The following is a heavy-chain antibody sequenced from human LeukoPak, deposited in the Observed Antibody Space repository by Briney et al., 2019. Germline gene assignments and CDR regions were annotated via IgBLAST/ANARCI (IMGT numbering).Heavy chain of an antibody. D-gene: IGHD5-12*01. CDR3: AKSHSGYDSFDY. CDR1: GFTFSSYG. Sequence: GGSLRLSCAASGFTFSSYGMHWVRQAPGKGLEWVAVISYDGSNKYYADSVKGRFTISRDNSENTLYLQMNSLRAEDTAVYYCAKSHSGYDSFDYWGQGTLVTVSS. J-gene: IGHJ4*02. CDR2: ISYDGSNK. V-gene: IGHV3-30*18.